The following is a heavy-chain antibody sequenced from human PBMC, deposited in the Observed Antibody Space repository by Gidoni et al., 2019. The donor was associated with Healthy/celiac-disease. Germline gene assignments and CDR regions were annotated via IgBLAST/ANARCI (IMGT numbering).Heavy chain of an antibody. Sequence: QVQLQESSAGLVKPSETLSLTCTVSGGSISSYYWSWIRQPPGKGLEWIGYIYYSGSTNYNPALKSRVTISVDTSKNHFSLKLSSVIAADTAVYYCARGALYSSGWYVYWGQGTLVTVSS. CDR3: ARGALYSSGWYVY. V-gene: IGHV4-59*01. J-gene: IGHJ4*02. CDR1: GGSISSYY. CDR2: IYYSGST. D-gene: IGHD6-19*01.